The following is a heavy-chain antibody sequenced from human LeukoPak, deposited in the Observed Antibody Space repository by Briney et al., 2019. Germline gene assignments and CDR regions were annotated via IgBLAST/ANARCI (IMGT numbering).Heavy chain of an antibody. V-gene: IGHV3-30-3*01. Sequence: GGSLRLSCAASGFTFSSYAIHWVRQAPGKGLEWVAVISYDGSNKYYADSVKGRFTISRDNAKNSLYLQMNSLRAEDTALYYCAKAHMVRGVFYPFDYWGQGTLVTVSS. CDR3: AKAHMVRGVFYPFDY. CDR1: GFTFSSYA. CDR2: ISYDGSNK. J-gene: IGHJ4*02. D-gene: IGHD3-10*01.